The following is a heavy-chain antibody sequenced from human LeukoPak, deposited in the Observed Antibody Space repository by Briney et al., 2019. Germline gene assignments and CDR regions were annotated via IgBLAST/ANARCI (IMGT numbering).Heavy chain of an antibody. CDR1: GYSISSGYY. D-gene: IGHD1-26*01. Sequence: SETLSLTCTVSGYSISSGYYWGWIRQPPGKGLEWIGSIYHSGSTYYNPSLKSRVTISVDTSKNQFSLKLSSVTAADTAVYYCARERGVGGQGFDYWGQGTLVTVSS. J-gene: IGHJ4*02. CDR2: IYHSGST. CDR3: ARERGVGGQGFDY. V-gene: IGHV4-38-2*02.